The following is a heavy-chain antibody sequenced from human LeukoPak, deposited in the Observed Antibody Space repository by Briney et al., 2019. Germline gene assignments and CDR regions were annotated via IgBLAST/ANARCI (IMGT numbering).Heavy chain of an antibody. CDR1: GFKYGDFA. V-gene: IGHV3-9*03. J-gene: IGHJ3*02. Sequence: GRSLRLSCAASGFKYGDFAMHWVRQAPGKGLEWVSGISWNSGSIGYADSVKGRFTISRDNAKNSLYLQMNSLRAEDMALYYCAKSESSGWPIDAFDIWGQGTMVTVSS. CDR2: ISWNSGSI. CDR3: AKSESSGWPIDAFDI. D-gene: IGHD6-19*01.